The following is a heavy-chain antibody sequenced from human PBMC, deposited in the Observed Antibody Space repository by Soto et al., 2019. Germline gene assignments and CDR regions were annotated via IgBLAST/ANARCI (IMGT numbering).Heavy chain of an antibody. CDR1: GFTFSNYW. CDR3: ARERREYSGYEAVDF. CDR2: LNTDGTTT. Sequence: GGSLRLSCAASGFTFSNYWMHWVRQAPGKGLVWVSRLNTDGTTTIYADSVKGRFTVSRDNAKNTLYLQIDGLRAEDTAVYYCARERREYSGYEAVDFWGQGTLVTVSS. V-gene: IGHV3-74*01. J-gene: IGHJ4*02. D-gene: IGHD5-12*01.